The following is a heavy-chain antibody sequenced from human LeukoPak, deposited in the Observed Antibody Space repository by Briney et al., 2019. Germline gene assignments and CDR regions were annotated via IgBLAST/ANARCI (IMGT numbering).Heavy chain of an antibody. CDR3: ARGMDNYGYCFVY. V-gene: IGHV3-48*03. CDR2: ISSSGTTT. D-gene: IGHD5-18*01. Sequence: PSGGSLRLSCAASGFTFSSYEMNWVRQAPGKGLEWVSYISSSGTTTFYADSVKGRFTISRDNAKNSLYLQMNSLRAEDTAVYYCARGMDNYGYCFVYWGQGTLVTVSS. CDR1: GFTFSSYE. J-gene: IGHJ4*02.